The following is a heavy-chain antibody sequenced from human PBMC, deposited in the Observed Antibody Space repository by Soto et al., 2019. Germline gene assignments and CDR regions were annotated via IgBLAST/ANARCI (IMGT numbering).Heavy chain of an antibody. V-gene: IGHV4-59*01. CDR1: GGSISSYY. CDR3: ARGVYSNYVEY. J-gene: IGHJ4*02. D-gene: IGHD4-4*01. Sequence: SETLSLTCTVSGGSISSYYWSWIRQPPGKGLEWIGYIYYSGSTNYNPSLKSRVTISVDTSKNQFSLKLSSVTAADTAVYYCARGVYSNYVEYWGQGTLVTVSS. CDR2: IYYSGST.